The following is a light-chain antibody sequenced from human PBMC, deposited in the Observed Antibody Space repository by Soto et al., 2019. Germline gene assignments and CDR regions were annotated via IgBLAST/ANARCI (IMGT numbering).Light chain of an antibody. Sequence: QSVLTQPPSVSGAPGQRVTISCTGSSSNIGADYAVHWYQHLPGAAPKLLITGDTSRPSGVPDRFSGSKSGTSCSLAISGLRSEDEADYSCASWDDTLNAVVFGGGTKLTVL. CDR2: GDT. J-gene: IGLJ3*02. V-gene: IGLV1-40*01. CDR3: ASWDDTLNAVV. CDR1: SSNIGADYA.